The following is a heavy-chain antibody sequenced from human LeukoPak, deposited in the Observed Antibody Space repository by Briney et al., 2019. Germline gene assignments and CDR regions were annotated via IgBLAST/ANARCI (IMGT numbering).Heavy chain of an antibody. Sequence: GGSLRLSCAASEFSVGSNYMTWVRQAPGKGLEWVSLIYSGGSTYYADSVKGRFTISRDNSKNTLYLQMNSLRAEDTAVYYCAGNNLYYYYYMDVWGKGTTVTVSS. CDR2: IYSGGST. CDR3: AGNNLYYYYYMDV. J-gene: IGHJ6*03. V-gene: IGHV3-66*01. D-gene: IGHD1-14*01. CDR1: EFSVGSNY.